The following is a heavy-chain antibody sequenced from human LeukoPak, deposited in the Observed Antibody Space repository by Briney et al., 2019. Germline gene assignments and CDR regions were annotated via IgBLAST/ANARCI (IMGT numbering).Heavy chain of an antibody. J-gene: IGHJ6*02. Sequence: ASVKVSCKASGYTFTSYAISWVRQAPGQGLEWMGGIIPIFGTANYAQKFQGRVTITADESTSTAYMELSSLRSEDTAVYYCATITIFGVVIPDYYYYGMDVWGQGTTVTVSS. CDR1: GYTFTSYA. V-gene: IGHV1-69*13. D-gene: IGHD3-3*01. CDR3: ATITIFGVVIPDYYYYGMDV. CDR2: IIPIFGTA.